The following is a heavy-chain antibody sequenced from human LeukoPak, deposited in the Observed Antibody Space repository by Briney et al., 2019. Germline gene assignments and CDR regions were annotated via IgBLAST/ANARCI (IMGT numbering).Heavy chain of an antibody. CDR2: IDWDDDK. D-gene: IGHD2-2*01. J-gene: IGHJ5*02. V-gene: IGHV2-5*02. Sequence: SGPTLRHPPPALALTFTFSGFSRRTRGAGVGWVREPPGKALEWLTLIDWDDDKRSSPSLKSRLTITMDTSKNQVVLTMPNMDPVDTATYYCAHRRAVVVPANNWFDPWGQGPLVPVSS. CDR3: AHRRAVVVPANNWFDP. CDR1: GFSRRTRGAG.